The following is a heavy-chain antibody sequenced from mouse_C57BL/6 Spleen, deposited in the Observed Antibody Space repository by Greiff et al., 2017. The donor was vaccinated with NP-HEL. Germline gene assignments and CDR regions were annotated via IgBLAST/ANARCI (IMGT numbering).Heavy chain of an antibody. CDR1: GYTFTSYW. D-gene: IGHD2-3*01. CDR3: ALGGYDGYLDY. V-gene: IGHV1-72*01. J-gene: IGHJ2*01. Sequence: QVQLKQPGAELVKPGASVKLSCKASGYTFTSYWMHWVQQRPGRGLEWIGRIDPNSGGTKYNEKFKSKATLTVDKPSSTAYMQLSRLTSEDSAVYYCALGGYDGYLDYWGQGTTLTVSS. CDR2: IDPNSGGT.